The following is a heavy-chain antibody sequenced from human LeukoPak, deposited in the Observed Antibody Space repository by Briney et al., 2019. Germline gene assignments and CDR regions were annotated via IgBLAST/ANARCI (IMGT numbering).Heavy chain of an antibody. D-gene: IGHD2-15*01. J-gene: IGHJ4*02. V-gene: IGHV1-18*01. CDR3: ARDISAGIYMYEY. CDR1: GYTFTNYG. CDR2: ISAYNGNT. Sequence: ASVKVSCKTSGYTFTNYGISWVRQAPGLGLEWMGWISAYNGNTNYAQKVQGRVTMTTDTSTSTTYMELRSLRFDDTAVYYCARDISAGIYMYEYWGQGSLVTVSS.